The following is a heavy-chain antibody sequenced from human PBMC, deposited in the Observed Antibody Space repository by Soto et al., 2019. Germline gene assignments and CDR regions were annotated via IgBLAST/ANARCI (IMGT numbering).Heavy chain of an antibody. Sequence: EVQLLESGGGLVQPGGSLRLSCAASGFTFSSYAMSWVRQAPGKGLEWVSAILGSGGSTYYAASVKGRFTISRDNSKNTLYLQMNSLRAEDTAVYYCPNRAHPGVGAFDIWGQGTMVTVSS. CDR2: ILGSGGST. CDR1: GFTFSSYA. J-gene: IGHJ3*02. CDR3: PNRAHPGVGAFDI. V-gene: IGHV3-23*01. D-gene: IGHD7-27*01.